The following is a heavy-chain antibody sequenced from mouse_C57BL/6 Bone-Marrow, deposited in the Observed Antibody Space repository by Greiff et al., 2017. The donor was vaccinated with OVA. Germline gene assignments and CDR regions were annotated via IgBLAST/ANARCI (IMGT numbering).Heavy chain of an antibody. CDR2: INPSTGGT. Sequence: EVQLQQSGPELVKPGASVKISCKASGYSFTGYYMNWVKQSPEKSLEWIGEINPSTGGTTYNQKFKAKATLTVDKSSSTAYMQLKSLTSEDSAVYYGARGELLWLRRGDYFDYWGQGTTLTVSS. V-gene: IGHV1-42*01. J-gene: IGHJ2*01. CDR1: GYSFTGYY. CDR3: ARGELLWLRRGDYFDY. D-gene: IGHD2-12*01.